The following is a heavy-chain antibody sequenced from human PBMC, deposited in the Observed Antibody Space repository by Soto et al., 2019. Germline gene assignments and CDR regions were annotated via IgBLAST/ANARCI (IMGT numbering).Heavy chain of an antibody. CDR3: ASTYSTSWYWFDT. CDR1: GFSLSNAGLG. Sequence: QVTVKESGPVLVKPTETLTLTCTVSGFSLSNAGLGVSWIRQPPGKALEWLAHIFSTDEKSYSTSLKSRLTISKDTAKSQVVLTMTNMDPVDTATYYCASTYSTSWYWFDTWGQGTLVTVSS. D-gene: IGHD6-13*01. CDR2: IFSTDEK. J-gene: IGHJ5*02. V-gene: IGHV2-26*04.